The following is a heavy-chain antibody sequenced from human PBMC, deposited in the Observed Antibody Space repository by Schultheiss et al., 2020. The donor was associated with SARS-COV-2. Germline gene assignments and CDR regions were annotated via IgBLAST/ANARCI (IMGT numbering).Heavy chain of an antibody. CDR1: GGSISSGGYY. CDR2: IYTSGST. Sequence: SETLSLTCTVSGGSISSGGYYWSWIRQPAGKGLEWIGRIYTSGSTNYNPSLKSRVTISVDTSKNQFSLKLSSVTAADTAVYYCARLEGSGYPLGYYYGMDVWGQGTTVTVSS. D-gene: IGHD3-22*01. CDR3: ARLEGSGYPLGYYYGMDV. J-gene: IGHJ6*02. V-gene: IGHV4-61*02.